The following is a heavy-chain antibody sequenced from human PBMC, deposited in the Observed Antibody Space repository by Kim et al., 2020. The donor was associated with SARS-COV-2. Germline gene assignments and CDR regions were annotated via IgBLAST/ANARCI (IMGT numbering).Heavy chain of an antibody. J-gene: IGHJ1*01. D-gene: IGHD3-10*01. CDR2: ITHRGST. CDR1: DGSFEGYY. CDR3: ARGLYYNSRSLNP. Sequence: SETLPLTCGVNDGSFEGYYWTWIRQSPGKGLEWIGEITHRGSTNYNPAMKTRVTMSVDTAKKEFSLTLTSVTAADTAVYFCARGLYYNSRSLNPWGQGTPVIVS. V-gene: IGHV4-34*01.